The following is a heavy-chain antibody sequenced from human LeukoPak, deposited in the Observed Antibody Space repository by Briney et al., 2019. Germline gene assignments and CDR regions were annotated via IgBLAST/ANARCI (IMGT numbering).Heavy chain of an antibody. CDR3: ATSVAGKYYYYYYMDV. D-gene: IGHD6-19*01. Sequence: SETLSLTCTVSGGSISSYYWSWIRQPAGKGLEWIGRIYTSGSTNYNPSLKSRVTMSVDTSKNQFSLKLSSVTAADTAVYCATSVAGKYYYYYYMDVWGKGTTVTVCS. J-gene: IGHJ6*03. CDR2: IYTSGST. CDR1: GGSISSYY. V-gene: IGHV4-4*07.